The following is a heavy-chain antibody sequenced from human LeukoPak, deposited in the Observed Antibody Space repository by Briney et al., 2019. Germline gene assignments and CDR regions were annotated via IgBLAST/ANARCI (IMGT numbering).Heavy chain of an antibody. D-gene: IGHD1-20*01. CDR1: GFTFSSYG. CDR3: AKANGNWSDRLLDY. Sequence: GGSLRLSCAASGFTFSSYGMHWVRQAPGKGLEWVAVIWYDGSNKYYADSVEGRFTISRDNSKNTLYLQMNSLRAEDTAVYYCAKANGNWSDRLLDYWGQGTLVTVSS. V-gene: IGHV3-33*06. J-gene: IGHJ4*02. CDR2: IWYDGSNK.